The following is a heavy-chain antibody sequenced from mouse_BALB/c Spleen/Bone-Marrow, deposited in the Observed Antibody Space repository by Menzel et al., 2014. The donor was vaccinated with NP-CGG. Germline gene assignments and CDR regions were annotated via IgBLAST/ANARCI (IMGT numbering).Heavy chain of an antibody. J-gene: IGHJ4*01. D-gene: IGHD2-4*01. CDR3: ARQPSYYDYDDYAMDY. CDR1: GFTFSSYG. CDR2: ISSGGSYT. Sequence: EVKLVEFGGDLLKPGGPLKLSCAASGFTFSSYGMSWVRQAPDKRLELVATISSGGSYTNYPDSVTGRFTISRDNAKNTLYLQMSSRKSEDTAMYCCARQPSYYDYDDYAMDYWGQGASVTVSS. V-gene: IGHV5-6*01.